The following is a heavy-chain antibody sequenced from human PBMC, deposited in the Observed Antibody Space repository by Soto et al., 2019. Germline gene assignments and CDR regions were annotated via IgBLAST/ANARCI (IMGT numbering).Heavy chain of an antibody. V-gene: IGHV3-74*01. CDR1: GFTFSSYW. Sequence: GGSLRLSCAASGFTFSSYWMHWVRQAPGKGLVWVSRINSDGSSTSYADSVKGRFTISRDNAKNTLYLQMNSLRAEDTVVYYCARGIRFLEWLPFDYWGQGTLVTVSS. J-gene: IGHJ4*02. CDR2: INSDGSST. CDR3: ARGIRFLEWLPFDY. D-gene: IGHD3-3*01.